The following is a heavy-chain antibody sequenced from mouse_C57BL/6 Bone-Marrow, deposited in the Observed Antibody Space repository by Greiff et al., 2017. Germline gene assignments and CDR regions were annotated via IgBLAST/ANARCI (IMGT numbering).Heavy chain of an antibody. Sequence: QVQLQQSGAELMKPGASVKLSCKASGYTFTGYWIEWVKQRPGHGLEWIGEILPGSGSTNYNEKFKGKATFTADTSSNPAYMQLSSLTAEDAAIFCGTAYCSLFADWGQGTLVTVSA. V-gene: IGHV1-9*01. J-gene: IGHJ3*01. CDR3: TAYCSLFAD. CDR1: GYTFTGYW. CDR2: ILPGSGST. D-gene: IGHD2-12*01.